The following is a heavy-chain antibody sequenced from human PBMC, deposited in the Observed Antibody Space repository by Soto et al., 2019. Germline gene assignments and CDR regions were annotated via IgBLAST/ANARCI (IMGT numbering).Heavy chain of an antibody. CDR1: GGSITSGGYF. J-gene: IGHJ6*02. Sequence: PSETLSLTCTVSGGSITSGGYFWSWVRQDPGEGLELIGYIYYSGYTYYKPSLKSRLTLSMDTSKNQFSLKLSSVTAADTAVYYCARQRPTDGRWEFANYYGMDVWGQGTPVTVSS. CDR3: ARQRPTDGRWEFANYYGMDV. CDR2: IYYSGYT. D-gene: IGHD1-26*01. V-gene: IGHV4-31*03.